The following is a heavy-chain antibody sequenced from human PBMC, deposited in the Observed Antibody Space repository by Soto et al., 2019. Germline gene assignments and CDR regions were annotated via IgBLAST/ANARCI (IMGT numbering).Heavy chain of an antibody. Sequence: QVQLVQSGAEVKKPGASVKVSCKASGYTFTSYYMHWVRQAPGQGLEWMGIINPSGGSTSYAQKFQGRVTMTRDTSTSTVYMELSSLRSEDTAVYYCGREGYEYSSPSSTPLHYYYGMDVWGQGTTVTVSS. V-gene: IGHV1-46*01. D-gene: IGHD6-6*01. CDR1: GYTFTSYY. J-gene: IGHJ6*02. CDR2: INPSGGST. CDR3: GREGYEYSSPSSTPLHYYYGMDV.